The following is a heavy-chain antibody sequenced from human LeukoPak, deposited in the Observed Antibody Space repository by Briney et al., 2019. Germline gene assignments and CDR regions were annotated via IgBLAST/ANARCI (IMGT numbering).Heavy chain of an antibody. CDR2: IIPIFGIA. J-gene: IGHJ4*02. Sequence: ASVKVSCKASGGTFTSYAISWVRQAPGQGLEWMGRIIPIFGIANYAQKFQGRVTITADKSTSTAYMELSSLRSEDTAVYYCARTFRRDGSYPFDYWGQGTLVTVSS. V-gene: IGHV1-69*04. CDR3: ARTFRRDGSYPFDY. CDR1: GGTFTSYA. D-gene: IGHD1-26*01.